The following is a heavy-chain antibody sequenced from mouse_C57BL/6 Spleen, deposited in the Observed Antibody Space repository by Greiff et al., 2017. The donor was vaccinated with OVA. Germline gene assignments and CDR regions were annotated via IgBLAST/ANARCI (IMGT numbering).Heavy chain of an antibody. V-gene: IGHV1-59*01. D-gene: IGHD4-1*01. CDR3: AELGLFDY. Sequence: QVQLQQPGTELVRPGTSVKLSCKASGYTFTSYWMHWVKQRPGQGLEWIGVIDPSDSYTNYNQKLKGKATWTVDTSSSTAYMQLSSLTSEDAAVYYCAELGLFDYWGQGTTLTVSS. CDR2: IDPSDSYT. CDR1: GYTFTSYW. J-gene: IGHJ2*01.